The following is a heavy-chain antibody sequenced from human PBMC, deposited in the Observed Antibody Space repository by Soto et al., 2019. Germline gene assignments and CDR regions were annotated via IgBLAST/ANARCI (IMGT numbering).Heavy chain of an antibody. D-gene: IGHD5-12*01. V-gene: IGHV4-30-2*06. J-gene: IGHJ4*02. CDR2: ITDLETT. CDR3: TRGGGYDPFDY. CDR1: GASIPYGGYS. Sequence: QLQLHQSGSALVKASQTLSLTCTFSGASIPYGGYSWSWIRQSPGKGLEWIGYITDLETTFYNPSFKSRLTLSIDRSKNQFSLRLDSMTAADTAVYFCTRGGGYDPFDYWGQGTLVTVAS.